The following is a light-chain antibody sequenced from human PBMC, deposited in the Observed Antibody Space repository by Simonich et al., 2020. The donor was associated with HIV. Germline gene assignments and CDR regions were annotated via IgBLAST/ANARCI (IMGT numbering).Light chain of an antibody. CDR1: QSISNF. CDR2: AAS. V-gene: IGKV1-39*01. Sequence: DIQMTQSPSSLSASVGDRVTITCRASQSISNFLNWYQQIPGKAPKILIYAASTLQSGGPSRFSGSGSGTDFTLTISSLQPEDFATYYCQQSYSTPRTFGQGTKLEIK. J-gene: IGKJ2*01. CDR3: QQSYSTPRT.